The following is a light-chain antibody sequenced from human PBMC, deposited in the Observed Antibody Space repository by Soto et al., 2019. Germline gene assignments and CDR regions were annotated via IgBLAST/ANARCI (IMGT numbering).Light chain of an antibody. V-gene: IGKV4-1*01. J-gene: IGKJ3*01. CDR1: QSVLYSSNNKNY. Sequence: DIVMTQSPDSLAVSLGERATINCKSSQSVLYSSNNKNYLAWYQQKPGQPPKLLIYWASTRESGVPDRFSGSGSGTDVTLTISSLQAEDVAVYYCHQYYCTPRGFTFGPGTKVDIK. CDR2: WAS. CDR3: HQYYCTPRGFT.